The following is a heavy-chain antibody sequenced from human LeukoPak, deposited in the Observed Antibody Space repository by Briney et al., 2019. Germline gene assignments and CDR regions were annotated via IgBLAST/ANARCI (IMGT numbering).Heavy chain of an antibody. CDR1: GFTFSTYA. D-gene: IGHD3-9*01. CDR2: ISRSGDST. J-gene: IGHJ4*02. V-gene: IGHV3-23*01. Sequence: GGSLRLSCAASGFTFSTYAMTWVRQAPGKGLEWVSAISRSGDSTYYADSVKGRFTVSRDNSKSTLYLQMNSLRAEDTALYYCAKWGDYDVLTGYYVPDYWGQGTLVTVSS. CDR3: AKWGDYDVLTGYYVPDY.